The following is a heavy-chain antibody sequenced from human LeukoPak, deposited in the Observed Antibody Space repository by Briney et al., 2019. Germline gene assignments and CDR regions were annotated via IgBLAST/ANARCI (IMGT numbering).Heavy chain of an antibody. CDR3: ASRGLLEPGFDP. V-gene: IGHV4-34*01. Sequence: PSETLSLTCAVYGGSFSGYYWSWIRQPPGKGLEWIGEINHSGSTNYNPSLKSRVTISVDTSKNQFSLKLSSVTAADTAVYYCASRGLLEPGFDPWGQGTLVTVSS. CDR2: INHSGST. D-gene: IGHD1-1*01. J-gene: IGHJ5*02. CDR1: GGSFSGYY.